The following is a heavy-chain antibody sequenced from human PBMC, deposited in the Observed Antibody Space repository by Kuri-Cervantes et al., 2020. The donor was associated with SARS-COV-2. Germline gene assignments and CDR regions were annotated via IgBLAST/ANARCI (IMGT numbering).Heavy chain of an antibody. Sequence: SVKVSCKVSGYTLTELSVHWVRPAPGQGLEWMGGIIPIFGIANYAQKFQGRVMITADKSTSTAYMDLSSLRSEDTAVYYFATTVIVRRNDYYYGMDVWGQGTTVTVSS. CDR2: IIPIFGIA. V-gene: IGHV1-69*10. J-gene: IGHJ6*02. D-gene: IGHD4-11*01. CDR1: GYTLTELS. CDR3: ATTVIVRRNDYYYGMDV.